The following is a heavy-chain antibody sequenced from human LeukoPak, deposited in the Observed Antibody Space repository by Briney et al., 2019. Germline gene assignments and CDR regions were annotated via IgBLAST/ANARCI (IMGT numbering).Heavy chain of an antibody. CDR1: GFTFSSYE. V-gene: IGHV3-48*03. D-gene: IGHD3-9*01. CDR2: ISSSGSTI. Sequence: GSLRLSCAASGFTFSSYEMNWVRQAPGKGLEWVSYISSSGSTIYYADSVKGRFTISRDNAKNSLYLQMNSLRAEDTAVYYCARDKGILTGSYYYYMDVWGKGTTVTVSS. J-gene: IGHJ6*03. CDR3: ARDKGILTGSYYYYMDV.